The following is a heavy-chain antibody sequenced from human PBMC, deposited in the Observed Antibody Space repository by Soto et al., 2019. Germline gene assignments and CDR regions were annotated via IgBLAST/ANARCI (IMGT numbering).Heavy chain of an antibody. CDR1: GFTFNNYW. D-gene: IGHD1-26*01. CDR3: ARDRVRATTSWFDS. CDR2: IKEDGGEK. J-gene: IGHJ5*01. Sequence: EVQLVESGGGLVQPGGSLRLSCATSGFTFNNYWMSWVRQAPGKGLEWVANIKEDGGEKYYVDSVKGRFTISRDNAKNSVFLQMTSRRADDTAVYFCARDRVRATTSWFDSWGQGVLVTVSS. V-gene: IGHV3-7*01.